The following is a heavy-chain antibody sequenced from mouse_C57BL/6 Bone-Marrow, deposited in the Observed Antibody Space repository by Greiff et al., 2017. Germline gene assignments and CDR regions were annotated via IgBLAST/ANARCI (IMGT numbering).Heavy chain of an antibody. Sequence: EVQLQQSGTVLARPGASVKMSCKTSGYTFTSYWMHWVKQRPGQGLEWIGAISPGNSDTSYNQKFKGKAKLTAVTSASTAYMELSSLTNADSAVYYCTRRDYYVPSWFAYWGQGTLVTVSA. D-gene: IGHD1-1*01. J-gene: IGHJ3*01. V-gene: IGHV1-5*01. CDR3: TRRDYYVPSWFAY. CDR2: ISPGNSDT. CDR1: GYTFTSYW.